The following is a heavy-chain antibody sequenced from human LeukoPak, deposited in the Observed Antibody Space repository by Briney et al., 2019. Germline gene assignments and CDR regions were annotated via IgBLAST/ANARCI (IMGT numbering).Heavy chain of an antibody. Sequence: SQTLSLTCTVYGGSISSGDYYWSWIRQPPGKGLEWIGYIYYSGSTNYNPSLKSRVTISVDTSNNQFSLKLSSVTAADTSVYYCGRVAYGSGTSLYYYYYYMDVWREGTTVTVSS. CDR2: IYYSGST. CDR3: GRVAYGSGTSLYYYYYYMDV. CDR1: GGSISSGDYY. D-gene: IGHD3-10*01. V-gene: IGHV4-30-4*08. J-gene: IGHJ6*03.